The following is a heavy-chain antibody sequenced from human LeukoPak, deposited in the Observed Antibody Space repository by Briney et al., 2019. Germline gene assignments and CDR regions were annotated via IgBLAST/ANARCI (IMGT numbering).Heavy chain of an antibody. D-gene: IGHD3-10*01. Sequence: PGGSLRLSCAASGFTFSSYAMSWIRQAPGKGLEWVSAISGSGGSTYYADSVKGRFTISRDNSKNTLYLQMNSLRAEDTAVYYCAKGDVLLWFGELTWGQGTLVTVSS. CDR1: GFTFSSYA. J-gene: IGHJ4*02. V-gene: IGHV3-23*01. CDR2: ISGSGGST. CDR3: AKGDVLLWFGELT.